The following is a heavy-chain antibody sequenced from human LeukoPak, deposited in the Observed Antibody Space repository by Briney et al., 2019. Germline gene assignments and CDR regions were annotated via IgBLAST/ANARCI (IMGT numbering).Heavy chain of an antibody. J-gene: IGHJ4*02. Sequence: ASVKVSCKASGYTFNRYYMHWVRQAPGQGLEWMGIINPSGGTTSYAQKFEGRVTMTSDMSTRTVYMELSSLRSEDTALYYCARDDDDSSWHFWGQGTLVTVSS. CDR3: ARDDDDSSWHF. CDR1: GYTFNRYY. CDR2: INPSGGTT. D-gene: IGHD6-13*01. V-gene: IGHV1-46*02.